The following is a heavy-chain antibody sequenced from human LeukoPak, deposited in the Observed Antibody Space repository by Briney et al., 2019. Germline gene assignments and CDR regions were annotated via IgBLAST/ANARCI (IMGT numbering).Heavy chain of an antibody. J-gene: IGHJ4*02. CDR3: ARDAQDLYGDLDY. CDR1: GGTFSSYA. V-gene: IGHV1-69*06. Sequence: SVKVSCKASGGTFSSYAISWVRQAPGQGLEWMGGIIPIFGTANYAQKFRGRVTITADKSTRTAHMELSSLRSEDTAVYYCARDAQDLYGDLDYWGQGTLVTVSS. CDR2: IIPIFGTA. D-gene: IGHD4-17*01.